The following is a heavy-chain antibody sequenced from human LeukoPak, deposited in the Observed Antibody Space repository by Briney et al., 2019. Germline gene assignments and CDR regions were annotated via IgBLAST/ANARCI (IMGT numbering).Heavy chain of an antibody. CDR1: GGSFSGYY. V-gene: IGHV4-34*01. J-gene: IGHJ6*03. CDR3: ARAMVQVSHFYYMDV. CDR2: INHSGST. D-gene: IGHD3-10*01. Sequence: PSETLSLTCAVYGGSFSGYYWSWIRQPPGKGLEWIGEINHSGSTNYNPSLKSRVTISLDTSKNQFSLRLSSVTAADTAVYYCARAMVQVSHFYYMDVWGKGTTVIVSS.